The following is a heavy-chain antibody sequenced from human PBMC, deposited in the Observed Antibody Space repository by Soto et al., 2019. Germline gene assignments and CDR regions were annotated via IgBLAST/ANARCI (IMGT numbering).Heavy chain of an antibody. J-gene: IGHJ4*02. CDR1: GFTFSNNA. V-gene: IGHV3-23*01. D-gene: IGHD3-3*01. CDR2: ISTGGGST. CDR3: ATGRFY. Sequence: EVQLLESGGGWEQPRGSLRLSCAASGFTFSNNAMSWVRQAPGKGLEWVSSISTGGGSTYYADSVKGRFTISRDNSKSTLYLQMSSLRADDTAVYYCATGRFYWGQGTLVTVSS.